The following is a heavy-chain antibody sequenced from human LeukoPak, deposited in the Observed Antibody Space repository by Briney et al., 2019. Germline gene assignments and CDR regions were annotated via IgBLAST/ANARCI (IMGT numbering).Heavy chain of an antibody. J-gene: IGHJ6*03. CDR3: ARRGGTSSVFGYYHYYYMDV. CDR2: IHYTGST. V-gene: IGHV4-59*12. Sequence: PSETLSLTCTVSGGSINSYYWSWIRQPPGKGLECIGYIHYTGSTNYNPSLKSRVTISVDTSKNQFSLKLSSVTAADTAVYYCARRGGTSSVFGYYHYYYMDVWGKGTTVTISS. CDR1: GGSINSYY. D-gene: IGHD2-2*01.